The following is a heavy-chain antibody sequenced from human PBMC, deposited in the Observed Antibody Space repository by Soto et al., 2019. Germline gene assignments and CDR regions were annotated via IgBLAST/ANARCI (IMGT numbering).Heavy chain of an antibody. CDR3: ARDSGSSWPCDY. CDR2: ISAYNGNT. D-gene: IGHD6-13*01. V-gene: IGHV1-18*01. Sequence: ASVKLSCKASGYAYTSYAISWLRQAPGQGLEWMGWISAYNGNTNYAQKLQGRVTMTTDTSTSTAYMELRSLRSDDTAVYYCARDSGSSWPCDYWGQGTLVTVSS. CDR1: GYAYTSYA. J-gene: IGHJ4*02.